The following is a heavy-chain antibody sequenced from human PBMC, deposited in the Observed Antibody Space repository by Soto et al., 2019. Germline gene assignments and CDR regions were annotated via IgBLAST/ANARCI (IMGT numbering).Heavy chain of an antibody. V-gene: IGHV4-39*01. J-gene: IGHJ2*01. D-gene: IGHD6-13*01. CDR3: ASLLWFCIRSSRRHRCDLAGLGIPADPTDL. Sequence: TRGKGLEWIGSIYSSESTYYNPSLKSRVTISVDTSKNQFSLKLSSVTAADTAVYYCASLLWFCIRSSRRHRCDLAGLGIPADPTDL. CDR2: IYSSEST.